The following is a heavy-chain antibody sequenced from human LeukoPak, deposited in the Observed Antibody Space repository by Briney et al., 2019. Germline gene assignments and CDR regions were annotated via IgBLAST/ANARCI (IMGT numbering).Heavy chain of an antibody. Sequence: ASVKVSCKASGYTFTSYAMHWVRQAPGQRLGWMGWINAGNGNTKYSQKFQGRVTITRDTSASTAYMELSSLRSEDTAVYYCGRAQKGYSYGYVYFQHWGQGTLVTVSS. CDR1: GYTFTSYA. CDR2: INAGNGNT. V-gene: IGHV1-3*01. CDR3: GRAQKGYSYGYVYFQH. J-gene: IGHJ1*01. D-gene: IGHD5-18*01.